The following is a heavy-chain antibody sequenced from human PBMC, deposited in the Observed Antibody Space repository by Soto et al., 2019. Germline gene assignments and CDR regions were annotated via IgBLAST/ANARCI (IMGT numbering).Heavy chain of an antibody. Sequence: PSETLSLTCAVYGGSLSGYYWSWIRQPPGKGLEWIGEINHSGSTNYNPSLKSRVTISVDTSKNQFSLKLSSVTAADTAVYYCARVQRLRTSRNWFDPWGQGTLVTVSS. CDR3: ARVQRLRTSRNWFDP. CDR1: GGSLSGYY. J-gene: IGHJ5*02. CDR2: INHSGST. D-gene: IGHD1-1*01. V-gene: IGHV4-34*01.